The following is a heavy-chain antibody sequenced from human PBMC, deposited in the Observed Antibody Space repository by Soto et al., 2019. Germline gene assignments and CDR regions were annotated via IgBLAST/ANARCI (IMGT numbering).Heavy chain of an antibody. CDR3: ARDSGLYSSSGADY. CDR2: ISSSSSYI. J-gene: IGHJ4*02. V-gene: IGHV3-21*01. D-gene: IGHD6-6*01. CDR1: GFIFSSYS. Sequence: PGGSLRLSCAASGFIFSSYSMNWVRQAPGKGLEWVSSISSSSSYIYYADSVKGRFTISRDNAKNSLYLQMNSLRAEDTAVYYCARDSGLYSSSGADYWGQGTLVTVSS.